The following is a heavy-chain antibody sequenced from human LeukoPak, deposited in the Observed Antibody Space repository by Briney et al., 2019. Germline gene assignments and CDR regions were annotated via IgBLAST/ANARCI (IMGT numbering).Heavy chain of an antibody. CDR2: INSDGSWT. CDR1: GNYW. V-gene: IGHV3-74*01. Sequence: GGSLRLSCAASGNYWMHWVRQAPGKGLVWVSHINSDGSWTSYADSVKGRFTISKDNAKNTVYLQMNSLRAGDTAVYYCVSFYETYWGRGALVTVSS. D-gene: IGHD2/OR15-2a*01. CDR3: VSFYETY. J-gene: IGHJ4*02.